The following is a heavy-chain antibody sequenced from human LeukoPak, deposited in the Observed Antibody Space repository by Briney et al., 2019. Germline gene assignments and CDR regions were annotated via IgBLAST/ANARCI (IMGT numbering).Heavy chain of an antibody. V-gene: IGHV4-34*01. J-gene: IGHJ6*02. CDR2: INHSGST. CDR1: GGSFSGYY. CDR3: ARVVVAPSYRYYYYGMDV. D-gene: IGHD2-2*01. Sequence: SETLSLTCAVHGGSFSGYYWSWIRQPPGKGLEWIGEINHSGSTNYNPSLKSRVTISVDTSKNQFSLKLSSVTAADTAVYYCARVVVAPSYRYYYYGMDVWGQGTTVTVSS.